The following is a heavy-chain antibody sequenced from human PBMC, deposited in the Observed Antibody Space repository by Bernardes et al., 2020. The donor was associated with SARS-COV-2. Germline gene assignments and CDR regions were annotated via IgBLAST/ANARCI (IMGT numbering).Heavy chain of an antibody. CDR1: GYTFTNYG. D-gene: IGHD5-18*01. CDR3: ARVDTAMRAFDY. Sequence: ASMKVSCKTSGYTFTNYGITWVRQAPGQGLEWMGWISAYNGNTNYAQKVQGRVTMTTDASTSTAYMELRSLRSDDTAVYFCARVDTAMRAFDYWGQGTLVIVSS. V-gene: IGHV1-18*01. J-gene: IGHJ4*02. CDR2: ISAYNGNT.